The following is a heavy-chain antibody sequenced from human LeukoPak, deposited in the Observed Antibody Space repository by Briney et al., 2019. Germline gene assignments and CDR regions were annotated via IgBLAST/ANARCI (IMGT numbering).Heavy chain of an antibody. CDR3: ARDYYDSSGYPDY. D-gene: IGHD3-22*01. V-gene: IGHV3-23*01. Sequence: PPGGSLRLSCAASGFTFSSYTMSWVRQAPGKGLEWVSAISGSGGSTYYADSVKGRFTISRDNSKNTLYLQMNSLRAEDTAVYYCARDYYDSSGYPDYWGQGTLVTVSS. CDR2: ISGSGGST. CDR1: GFTFSSYT. J-gene: IGHJ4*02.